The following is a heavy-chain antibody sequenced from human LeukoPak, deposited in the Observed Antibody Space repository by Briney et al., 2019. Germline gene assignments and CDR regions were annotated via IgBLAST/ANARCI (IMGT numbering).Heavy chain of an antibody. J-gene: IGHJ4*02. D-gene: IGHD1-26*01. V-gene: IGHV3-66*01. CDR2: IYSGGST. Sequence: SGGSLRLSCAASGFTVSSNFMSWVRQAPGKGLEWVSVIYSGGSTYYADSVKGRFTISRDNSKNTLDLHMNSLRAEDTAVYYCARTRLGSHPACFDYWGQGTLVTVSS. CDR3: ARTRLGSHPACFDY. CDR1: GFTVSSNF.